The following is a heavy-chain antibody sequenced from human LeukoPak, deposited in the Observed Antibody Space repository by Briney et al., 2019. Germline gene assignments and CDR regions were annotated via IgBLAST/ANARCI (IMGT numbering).Heavy chain of an antibody. CDR1: GFTFSSYW. J-gene: IGHJ4*02. D-gene: IGHD3-3*01. V-gene: IGHV3-9*01. CDR2: ISWNSGSI. CDR3: AKATDGFWSGYPDY. Sequence: PGGSLRLSCAASGFTFSSYWMNWVRQAPGKGLEWVSGISWNSGSIGYADSVKGRFTISRDNAKNSLYLQMNSLRAEDTALYYCAKATDGFWSGYPDYWGQGTLVTVSS.